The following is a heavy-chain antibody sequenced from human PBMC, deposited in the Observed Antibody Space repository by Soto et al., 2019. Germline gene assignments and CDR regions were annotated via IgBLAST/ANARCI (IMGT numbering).Heavy chain of an antibody. CDR2: ISAYNGNT. CDR3: ARSVGIVVVPAAMGGVDI. V-gene: IGHV1-18*01. Sequence: GASVKVSCKSSGYTFTSYGISCVRQSPGQGLEWMGWISAYNGNTNYAQKLQGRVTMTTDTSTSTAYMELRSLRSDDTAVYYCARSVGIVVVPAAMGGVDIWGQGTMVTVSS. J-gene: IGHJ3*02. CDR1: GYTFTSYG. D-gene: IGHD2-2*01.